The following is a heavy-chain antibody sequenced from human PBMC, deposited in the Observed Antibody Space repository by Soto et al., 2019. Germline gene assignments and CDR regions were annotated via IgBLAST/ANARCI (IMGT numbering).Heavy chain of an antibody. J-gene: IGHJ4*02. CDR3: ARDGDIEYSSSSYDY. V-gene: IGHV1-2*04. D-gene: IGHD6-6*01. CDR1: GYTFTGYY. CDR2: INPNSGGT. Sequence: GASVKVSCKASGYTFTGYYMHWVRQAPGQGLEWMGWINPNSGGTNYAQKLQGWVTMTRDTSISTAYMELSRLRSDDTAVYYCARDGDIEYSSSSYDYWGQGTLVTVSS.